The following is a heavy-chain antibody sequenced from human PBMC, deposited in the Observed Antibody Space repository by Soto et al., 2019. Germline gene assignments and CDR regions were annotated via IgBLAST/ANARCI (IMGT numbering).Heavy chain of an antibody. CDR3: AKDIVPGIYSGNFYH. D-gene: IGHD1-7*01. V-gene: IGHV3-9*01. J-gene: IGHJ4*02. CDR2: INWNGKTL. CDR1: GFTFDDYA. Sequence: PGGSLRLSCAASGFTFDDYALHWVRQAPGSGLEWVAGINWNGKTLGYADSLKGRFAISRDNATNCLFLDLNSLTVEDTALYYCAKDIVPGIYSGNFYHWGLGTLVTVSA.